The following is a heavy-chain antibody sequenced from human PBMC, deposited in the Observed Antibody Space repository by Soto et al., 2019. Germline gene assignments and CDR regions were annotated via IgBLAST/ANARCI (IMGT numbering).Heavy chain of an antibody. CDR3: ARGTPHYYYDSSGYYGWFDP. J-gene: IGHJ5*02. CDR2: ISYDGSNK. Sequence: QVQLVESGGGVVQPGRSLRLSCAASGFTFSSYAMHWVRQAPGKGLEWVAVISYDGSNKYYADSVKGRFTISRDNSNNTLYLQMNSLRAEDTAVYYCARGTPHYYYDSSGYYGWFDPRGQGTLVTVSS. CDR1: GFTFSSYA. V-gene: IGHV3-30-3*01. D-gene: IGHD3-22*01.